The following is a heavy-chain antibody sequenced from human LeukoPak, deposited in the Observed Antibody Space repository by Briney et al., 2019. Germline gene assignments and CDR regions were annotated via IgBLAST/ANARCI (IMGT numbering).Heavy chain of an antibody. CDR2: IYYSGST. CDR1: GGSISSYY. V-gene: IGHV4-59*01. J-gene: IGHJ4*02. D-gene: IGHD3-10*01. Sequence: PSETLSLTCTVSGGSISSYYWSWIRQLPGKGLEWIGYIYYSGSTNYNPSLKSRVTISVGTSKNQFSLKLSSVTAADTAVYYCARGSGSYLDYWGQGTLVTVSS. CDR3: ARGSGSYLDY.